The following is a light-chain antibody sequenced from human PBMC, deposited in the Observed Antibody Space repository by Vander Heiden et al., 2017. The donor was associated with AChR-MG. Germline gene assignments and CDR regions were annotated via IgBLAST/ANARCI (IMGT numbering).Light chain of an antibody. J-gene: IGKJ5*01. CDR2: EVS. CDR1: QSLLDTDEKTY. V-gene: IGKV2D-29*02. Sequence: ASISCKSSQSLLDTDEKTYLYWYVQKAGQSPQLLIYEVSNRFSGVPDRFTGSGSGTNVTLRIDRMEAEDVGIYYCMQTMHLPITFGQGTRLDIK. CDR3: MQTMHLPIT.